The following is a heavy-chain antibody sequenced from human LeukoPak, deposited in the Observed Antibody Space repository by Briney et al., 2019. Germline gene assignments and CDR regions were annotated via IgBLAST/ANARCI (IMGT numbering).Heavy chain of an antibody. D-gene: IGHD4-11*01. CDR3: ARDKAVTTELTQYFHH. CDR1: GYTFTSYG. J-gene: IGHJ1*01. CDR2: ISAYNGNT. Sequence: ASVKVSCKASGYTFTSYGISWVRHAPGQGLEWMGWISAYNGNTNYAQKFQFRVTMTTDTSTSTAYMELRSLTSDDTAVYYCARDKAVTTELTQYFHHWGQGTLVTVSS. V-gene: IGHV1-18*01.